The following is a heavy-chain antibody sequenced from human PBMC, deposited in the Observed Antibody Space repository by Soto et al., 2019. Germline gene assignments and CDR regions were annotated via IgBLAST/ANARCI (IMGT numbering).Heavy chain of an antibody. J-gene: IGHJ5*02. CDR3: AKGRLAALFDP. Sequence: EVQLLESGGGLVQPGGSLSLSCAASGFTFRGYVMSWVRQAPGKGLEWVSGRSGSGGRTYYADSVKGRFTISRDNSKITLYLQMNSLRAEDTAVYYCAKGRLAALFDPWGQGTLVTVSS. CDR2: RSGSGGRT. V-gene: IGHV3-23*01. CDR1: GFTFRGYV.